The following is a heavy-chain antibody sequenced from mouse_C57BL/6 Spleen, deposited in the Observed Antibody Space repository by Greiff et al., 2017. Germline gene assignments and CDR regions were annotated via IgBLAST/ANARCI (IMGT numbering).Heavy chain of an antibody. CDR2: INPNNGGT. V-gene: IGHV1-26*01. CDR3: ARGIYYSNSG. D-gene: IGHD2-5*01. CDR1: GYTFTDYY. J-gene: IGHJ2*01. Sequence: EVQLQQSGPELVKPGASVKISCKASGYTFTDYYMNWVKPSHGKSLEWIGDINPNNGGTSYNQKFKGKATLTVDKSSSTASMELRSLTSEDSAVYYCARGIYYSNSGWGQGTTLTVSS.